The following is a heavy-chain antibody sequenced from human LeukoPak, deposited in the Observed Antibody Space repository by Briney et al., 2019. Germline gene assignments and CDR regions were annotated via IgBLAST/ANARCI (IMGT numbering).Heavy chain of an antibody. CDR2: ISVRAATI. Sequence: GGSLRLSCAASGFDLGHYEVNWVRQAPGKGLEWIAHISVRAATIYYGDSVEGRFTISRDDAKNSLFLQMNSLRAEDTAVYYCARDTAAAGTPGYWGQGTLVTVSS. CDR3: ARDTAAAGTPGY. J-gene: IGHJ4*02. V-gene: IGHV3-48*03. CDR1: GFDLGHYE. D-gene: IGHD6-13*01.